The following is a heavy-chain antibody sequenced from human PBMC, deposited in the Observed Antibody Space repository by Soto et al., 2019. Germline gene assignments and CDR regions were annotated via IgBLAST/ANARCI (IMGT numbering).Heavy chain of an antibody. CDR3: AKDPRKVATMPSAFDI. V-gene: IGHV3-23*01. Sequence: GGSLRLSCAASGFTFSSYAMSWVRQAPGKGLEWVSAISGSGGSTYYADSVKGRFTISRDNSKNTLYLQMNSLRAEDTAVYYCAKDPRKVATMPSAFDIWGQGTMVTVSS. D-gene: IGHD5-12*01. CDR2: ISGSGGST. J-gene: IGHJ3*02. CDR1: GFTFSSYA.